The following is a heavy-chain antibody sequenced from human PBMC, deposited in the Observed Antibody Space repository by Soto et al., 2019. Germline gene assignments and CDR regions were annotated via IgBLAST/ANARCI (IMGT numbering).Heavy chain of an antibody. D-gene: IGHD6-19*01. CDR2: IKQDGSEK. Sequence: EVQLVESGGGLVQPGGSLRLSCAASGFTFSSYWMSWVRQAPGKGLEWVANIKQDGSEKYYVDSVKGRFTISRDTAKNSLYLQMNSLRAEDTAVYYCARDHFTPDLYSSGWEGKYYYYYYMDVWGKGTTVTVSS. CDR3: ARDHFTPDLYSSGWEGKYYYYYYMDV. CDR1: GFTFSSYW. V-gene: IGHV3-7*01. J-gene: IGHJ6*03.